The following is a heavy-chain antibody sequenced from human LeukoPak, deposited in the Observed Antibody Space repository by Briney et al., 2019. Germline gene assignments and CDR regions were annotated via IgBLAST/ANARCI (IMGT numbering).Heavy chain of an antibody. CDR2: IGPSVTTI. V-gene: IGHV3-48*03. D-gene: IGHD6-13*01. CDR3: AREGLGAAAGGFDY. Sequence: GGSLRLSCAASGFTFSSYEMNWVRQSPGQGLEWVSYIGPSVTTIYYADYVKGRFTISRDNSKSSVYLQLNSLRVEDTAVYYCAREGLGAAAGGFDYWGQGTLVTVSS. CDR1: GFTFSSYE. J-gene: IGHJ4*02.